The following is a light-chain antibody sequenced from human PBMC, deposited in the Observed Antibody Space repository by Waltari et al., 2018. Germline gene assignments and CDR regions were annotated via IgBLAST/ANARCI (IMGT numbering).Light chain of an antibody. J-gene: IGKJ3*01. CDR3: QQFGTSPPTG. Sequence: EIVLTPSPGTLSLSPGERATLSCRASQTIYNKYLAWYQQKSGQAPRLLIYGASSRATGIPDRFSGSGSGTDFTLTISRLEPEDFAVYFCQQFGTSPPTGFGPGTRLDVK. CDR1: QTIYNKY. CDR2: GAS. V-gene: IGKV3-20*01.